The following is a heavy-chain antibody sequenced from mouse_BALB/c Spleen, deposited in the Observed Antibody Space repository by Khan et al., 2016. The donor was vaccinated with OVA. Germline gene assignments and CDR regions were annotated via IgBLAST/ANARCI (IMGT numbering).Heavy chain of an antibody. V-gene: IGHV5-12*02. Sequence: EVELVESGGGLVQPGGSLKLSCATSGSTFSDYYMYWFRQTPEKRLEWVAYISNGGGNTYYPDTVKGRFTISRDKAKNTLDLQMGRLRSEDAALYYCARHGYVKGDAMDYWGQGASVTVSS. D-gene: IGHD2-10*02. CDR2: ISNGGGNT. CDR3: ARHGYVKGDAMDY. J-gene: IGHJ4*01. CDR1: GSTFSDYY.